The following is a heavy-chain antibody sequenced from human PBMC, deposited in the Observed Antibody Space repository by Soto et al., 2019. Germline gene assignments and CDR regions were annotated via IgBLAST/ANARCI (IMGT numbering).Heavy chain of an antibody. J-gene: IGHJ3*02. CDR1: GGSISSYY. CDR3: ARQQWLVLNAFDI. CDR2: IYYSGST. Sequence: QVQLQESGPGLVKPSETLSLTCTVSGGSISSYYWSWIRQPPGKRLEWIGYIYYSGSTNYNPSLKSRVTISVDTSKNQFSLKLSSVNAADTAVYYCARQQWLVLNAFDIWGQGTMVTVSS. D-gene: IGHD6-19*01. V-gene: IGHV4-59*01.